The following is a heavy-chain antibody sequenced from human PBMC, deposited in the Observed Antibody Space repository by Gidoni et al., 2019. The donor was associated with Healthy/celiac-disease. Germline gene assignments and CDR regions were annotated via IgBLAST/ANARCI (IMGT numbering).Heavy chain of an antibody. D-gene: IGHD3-16*02. CDR3: AREGLSYDYVWGSYRLYYYYGMDV. Sequence: EVQLVESGGALVQPGGSLRLSCAASGFTFSRFWMSWFRQAPGKGLEWVANIKQDGSEKYYGDTVKGRFTISRDNAKNSLYLQMNSLRAEDTAVYYCAREGLSYDYVWGSYRLYYYYGMDVWGQGTTVTVSS. CDR1: GFTFSRFW. V-gene: IGHV3-7*01. CDR2: IKQDGSEK. J-gene: IGHJ6*02.